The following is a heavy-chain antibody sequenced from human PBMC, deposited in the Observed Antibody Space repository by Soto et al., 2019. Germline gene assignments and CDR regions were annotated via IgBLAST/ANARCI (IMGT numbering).Heavy chain of an antibody. CDR2: ISGSGGST. Sequence: PGGSLRLSCAASGFTFDDYAMHWVRQAPGRGLEWVSAISGSGGSTYYADSVKGRFTISRDNSKNTLYLQMNSLRAEDTAVYYCAKEERDFWSGYPYFDYWGQGTLVTVSS. CDR3: AKEERDFWSGYPYFDY. J-gene: IGHJ4*02. V-gene: IGHV3-23*01. D-gene: IGHD3-3*01. CDR1: GFTFDDYA.